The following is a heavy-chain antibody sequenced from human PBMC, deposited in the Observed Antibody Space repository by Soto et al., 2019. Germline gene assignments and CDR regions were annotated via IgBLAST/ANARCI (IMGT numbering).Heavy chain of an antibody. CDR2: INSSSSTI. Sequence: WLRQSPGKGLEWVSYINSSSSTIYYADSVKGRFTISRDNAKNSLYLQMNSLRAEDTAVYYCARDSGYSYGPLDYWGQGTLVTVSS. CDR3: ARDSGYSYGPLDY. J-gene: IGHJ4*02. D-gene: IGHD5-18*01. V-gene: IGHV3-48*01.